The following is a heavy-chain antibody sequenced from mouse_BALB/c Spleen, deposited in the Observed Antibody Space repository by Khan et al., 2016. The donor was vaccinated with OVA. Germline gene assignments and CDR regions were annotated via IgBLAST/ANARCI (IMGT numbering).Heavy chain of an antibody. CDR1: GYTFTSYT. V-gene: IGHV1-4*01. CDR2: INPSNDYT. CDR3: VRDGAYHRNDGWFAY. Sequence: QVQLKQSGAELARPWASVKMSCKASGYTFTSYTIHWIKLRPGQGLEWIGYINPSNDYTNYNQKFKDKATLTADKSSTTAYMQLSSLTSDDSAVYNCVRDGAYHRNDGWFAYWGQGTLVTVSA. J-gene: IGHJ3*01. D-gene: IGHD2-14*01.